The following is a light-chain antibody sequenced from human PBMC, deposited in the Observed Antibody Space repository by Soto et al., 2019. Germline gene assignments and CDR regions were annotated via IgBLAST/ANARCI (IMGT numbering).Light chain of an antibody. J-gene: IGKJ4*01. CDR3: QQYNSCSLT. V-gene: IGKV1-39*01. Sequence: IQMTHSPSSLSASVGYRVTVTWRARKSISSYFNWYQQKPGKAPKLLIYAASNLHSGIPSRFSGSGSGTDFTLTISSLEPDDFAAYYCQQYNSCSLTFARGTKVDIK. CDR2: AAS. CDR1: KSISSY.